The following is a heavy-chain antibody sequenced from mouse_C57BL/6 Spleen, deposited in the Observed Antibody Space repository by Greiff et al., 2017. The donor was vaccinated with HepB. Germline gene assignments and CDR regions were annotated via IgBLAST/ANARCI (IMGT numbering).Heavy chain of an antibody. CDR3: TRGEAITTVVPYFDY. CDR2: IDPETGGT. J-gene: IGHJ2*01. Sequence: QVQLQQSGAELVRPGASVTLSCKASGYTFTDYEMHWVKQTPVHGLEWIGAIDPETGGTAYNQKFKGKAILTADKSSSTAYMELRSLTSDDSAVYYCTRGEAITTVVPYFDYWGQGTTLTVSS. CDR1: GYTFTDYE. D-gene: IGHD1-1*01. V-gene: IGHV1-15*01.